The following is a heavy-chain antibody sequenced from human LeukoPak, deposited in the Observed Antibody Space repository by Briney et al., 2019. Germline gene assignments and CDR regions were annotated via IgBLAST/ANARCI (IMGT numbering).Heavy chain of an antibody. CDR2: ISYDGSNK. J-gene: IGHJ3*02. CDR3: AKTMGPYSGFGAFDI. V-gene: IGHV3-30-3*02. D-gene: IGHD5-12*01. Sequence: PGRSLRLSCAASGFTFSSYAVHWVRQAPGKGLEWVAVISYDGSNKYYADSVKGRFTISRDNSKDTLYLQMNSLRAEDTAVYYCAKTMGPYSGFGAFDIWGLGTMVTVSS. CDR1: GFTFSSYA.